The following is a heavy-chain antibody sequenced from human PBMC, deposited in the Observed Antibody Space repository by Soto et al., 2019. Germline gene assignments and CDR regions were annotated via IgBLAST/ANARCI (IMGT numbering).Heavy chain of an antibody. D-gene: IGHD2-2*01. J-gene: IGHJ4*02. CDR1: GFIFSNYA. CDR2: ISSDGSNT. Sequence: QVHLVESGGGVVQSGRSLRLSCAASGFIFSNYAMHWVRQAPGKGLEWVAMISSDGSNTYYAGSVRGRFTISRDNSENTRYLQMNSLRPEDTAVYYCARDGSPAVRNPRTYFDYWGQGTLVTVSS. V-gene: IGHV3-30-3*01. CDR3: ARDGSPAVRNPRTYFDY.